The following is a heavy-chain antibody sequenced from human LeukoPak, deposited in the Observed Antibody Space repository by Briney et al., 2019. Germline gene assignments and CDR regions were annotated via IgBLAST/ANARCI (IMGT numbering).Heavy chain of an antibody. CDR3: ARDPPPIGWFGDPSYYFDY. CDR2: ISAYNGNT. Sequence: ASVKVSCKASGYTFTSYGISWVRQAPGQGLEWMGWISAYNGNTNYAQELQGRVTMTTDTSTSTAYMELRSLRSDDTAVYYCARDPPPIGWFGDPSYYFDYWGQGTLVTVSS. CDR1: GYTFTSYG. J-gene: IGHJ4*02. V-gene: IGHV1-18*01. D-gene: IGHD3-10*01.